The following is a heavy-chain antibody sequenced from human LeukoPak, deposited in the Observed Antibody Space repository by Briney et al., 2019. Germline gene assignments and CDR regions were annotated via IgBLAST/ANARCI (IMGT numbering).Heavy chain of an antibody. CDR3: ASAYSGSP. CDR2: INPSGGST. D-gene: IGHD1-26*01. V-gene: IGHV1-46*01. CDR1: GGTFSSYA. J-gene: IGHJ5*02. Sequence: ASVKVSCKASGGTFSSYAISWVRQAPGQGLEWMGIINPSGGSTSYAQKFQGRVTMTRDTSTSTVYMELSCLRSEDTAVYYCASAYSGSPWGQGTLVTVSS.